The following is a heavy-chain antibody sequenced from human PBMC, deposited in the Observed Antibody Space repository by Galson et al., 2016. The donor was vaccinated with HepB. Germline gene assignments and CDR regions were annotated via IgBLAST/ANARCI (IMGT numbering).Heavy chain of an antibody. CDR2: ISYDGNNS. V-gene: IGHV3-30*04. J-gene: IGHJ4*02. CDR3: ARDSAGFGVVDY. D-gene: IGHD3-3*01. CDR1: GFTFSTCT. Sequence: SLRLSCAASGFTFSTCTMHWVRQAPGKRLEGVALISYDGNNSYYADSVKGRFTISSDNSKNTLYLQMNSLRGEDTAVYFCARDSAGFGVVDYWGQGTLVTVSS.